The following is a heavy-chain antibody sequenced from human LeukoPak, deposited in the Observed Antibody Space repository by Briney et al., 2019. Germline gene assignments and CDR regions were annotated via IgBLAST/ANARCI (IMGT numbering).Heavy chain of an antibody. CDR1: GYTFTGYY. CDR3: ARDSGSYYAHPHFDY. Sequence: ASVKVSCKASGYTFTGYYMHWVRQAPGQGLEWMGWISAYNGNTNYAQKLQGRVTMTTDTSTSTAYMELRSLRSDDTAVYYCARDSGSYYAHPHFDYWGQGTLVTVSS. D-gene: IGHD1-26*01. V-gene: IGHV1-18*04. CDR2: ISAYNGNT. J-gene: IGHJ4*02.